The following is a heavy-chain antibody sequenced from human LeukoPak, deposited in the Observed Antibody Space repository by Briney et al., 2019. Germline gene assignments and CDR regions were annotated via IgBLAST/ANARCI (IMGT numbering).Heavy chain of an antibody. D-gene: IGHD6-19*01. CDR1: GFTFSSYW. CDR3: ARVSSLAVAGFFDY. V-gene: IGHV3-7*01. J-gene: IGHJ4*02. Sequence: GGSLRLSCAASGFTFSSYWMNWVRQAPGKGLEWVANIKQDGSEKDYVDSVKGRFTISRDNAKSSLYLQMNSLRAEDTAVYFCARVSSLAVAGFFDYWGQGILVTVSS. CDR2: IKQDGSEK.